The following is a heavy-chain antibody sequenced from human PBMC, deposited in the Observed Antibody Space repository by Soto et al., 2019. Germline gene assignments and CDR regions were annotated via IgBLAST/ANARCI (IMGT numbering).Heavy chain of an antibody. Sequence: SETLSLTCAVYGGSFSGYYWSWIRQPPGKGLEWIGEINHSGSTNYNPSLKGRVTISVDTSKNQFSLKLSSVTAADTAVYYCASGDDYWGQGTLVTVSS. CDR2: INHSGST. J-gene: IGHJ4*02. V-gene: IGHV4-34*01. CDR1: GGSFSGYY. CDR3: ASGDDY.